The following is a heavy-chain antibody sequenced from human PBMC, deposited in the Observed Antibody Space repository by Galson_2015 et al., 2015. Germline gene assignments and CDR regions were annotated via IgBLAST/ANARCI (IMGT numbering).Heavy chain of an antibody. V-gene: IGHV1-46*04. CDR1: GYTFTNYF. Sequence: SVKVSCKASGYTFTNYFIQWVRQAPGQGLEWVGTINPSGAATFYAQKLQGRVTMTRDTPTSTVYVELSSLGSEDAAVYYCARELGGTYYFDYWGLGTLVTVSS. D-gene: IGHD3-10*01. CDR3: ARELGGTYYFDY. CDR2: INPSGAAT. J-gene: IGHJ4*02.